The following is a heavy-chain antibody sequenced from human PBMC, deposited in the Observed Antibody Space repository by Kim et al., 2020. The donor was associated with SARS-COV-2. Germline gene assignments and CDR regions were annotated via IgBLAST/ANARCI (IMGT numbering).Heavy chain of an antibody. D-gene: IGHD3-10*01. CDR3: ARGYASGSYAFDI. Sequence: SNPSHRSRVTISVDPSKNQFSLKLSSVIAADTAVYYCARGYASGSYAFDIWGQGTMVTVSS. J-gene: IGHJ3*02. V-gene: IGHV4-30-2*04.